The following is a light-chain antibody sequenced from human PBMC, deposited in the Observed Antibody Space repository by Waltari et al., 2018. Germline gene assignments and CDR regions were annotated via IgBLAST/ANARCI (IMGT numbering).Light chain of an antibody. V-gene: IGKV1-5*03. CDR2: RAS. Sequence: DIQMTQSPCTLSASVGDRVTITCRASQSITNWLAWYQQKPGKAPKLLIYRASNLESGVPSRFSGSGSGTEFTLTISSLQPDDFATYYCQQYDNYWTFGQGTKVEIK. CDR1: QSITNW. CDR3: QQYDNYWT. J-gene: IGKJ1*01.